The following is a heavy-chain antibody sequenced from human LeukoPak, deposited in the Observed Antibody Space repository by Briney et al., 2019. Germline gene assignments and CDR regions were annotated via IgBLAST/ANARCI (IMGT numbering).Heavy chain of an antibody. D-gene: IGHD2-21*02. Sequence: TGGSLRLSCAASGFTFSSYGMSWVRQAPGKGLEWVSAISGSGGSTYYADSVKGRFTISRDNSKNTLYLQMNSLRAEDTAVYYCAKDPKWWVVTAIHQSYWGQGTLVTVSS. J-gene: IGHJ4*02. CDR3: AKDPKWWVVTAIHQSY. CDR2: ISGSGGST. V-gene: IGHV3-23*01. CDR1: GFTFSSYG.